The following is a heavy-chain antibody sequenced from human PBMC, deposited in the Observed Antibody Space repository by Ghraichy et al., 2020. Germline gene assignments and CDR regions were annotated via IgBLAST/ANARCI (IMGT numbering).Heavy chain of an antibody. D-gene: IGHD6-13*01. CDR1: GSSFSDYS. V-gene: IGHV3-48*01. J-gene: IGHJ2*01. Sequence: GGSLRLSCEGSGSSFSDYSMIWVRLTPRKALEWVSYITGSSITIFYTDSVKGRFTISRDNAKNSLYLQMNSLRAEDTAVYYCARLPLPRRAAVGDWYFDLWGRGTLVTVSS. CDR2: ITGSSITI. CDR3: ARLPLPRRAAVGDWYFDL.